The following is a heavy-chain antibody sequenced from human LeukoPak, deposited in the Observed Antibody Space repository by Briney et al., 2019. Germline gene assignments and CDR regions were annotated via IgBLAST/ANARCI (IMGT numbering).Heavy chain of an antibody. Sequence: LSLTCTVSGGSISSYYWSWIRQPPGKGLEWVSYISSSGSTIYYADSVKGRFTISRDNAKNSLYLQMNSLRAEDTAVYYCARGGIYDILTGYSDFDPWGQGTLVTVSS. CDR1: GGSISSYY. CDR3: ARGGIYDILTGYSDFDP. CDR2: ISSSGSTI. J-gene: IGHJ5*02. V-gene: IGHV3-11*04. D-gene: IGHD3-9*01.